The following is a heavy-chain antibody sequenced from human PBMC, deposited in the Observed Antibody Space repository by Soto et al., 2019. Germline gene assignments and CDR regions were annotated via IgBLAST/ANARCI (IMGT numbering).Heavy chain of an antibody. Sequence: EVQLLEYGGGLVQPGGSLRLSCAASGFTFSSYAMSWVRQAPGKGLELVSAISGSGGSTYYADSVKGPFTISRDNSKNPLYLQMNSLRAEDTAVYYCAKLHSLSVWTIVAAAGNYFDYWGQGTLGTGSS. CDR1: GFTFSSYA. D-gene: IGHD6-13*01. CDR3: AKLHSLSVWTIVAAAGNYFDY. J-gene: IGHJ4*02. V-gene: IGHV3-23*01. CDR2: ISGSGGST.